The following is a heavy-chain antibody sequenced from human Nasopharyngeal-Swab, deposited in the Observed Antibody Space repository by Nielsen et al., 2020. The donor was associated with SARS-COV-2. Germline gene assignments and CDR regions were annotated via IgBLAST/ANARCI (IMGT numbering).Heavy chain of an antibody. V-gene: IGHV2-5*02. D-gene: IGHD3-3*01. CDR1: GFSLTTSGVG. CDR3: AHITRGLERDTIFGVPLASLSYYYMDV. CDR2: IYWDDDK. Sequence: SGPTLVKPTQTLTLTCSFSGFSLTTSGVGVDWIRQPPGKALEWLALIYWDDDKRYNPSLKTRLTITKDTSKDQVVLTLTNMGPVDSGTYYCAHITRGLERDTIFGVPLASLSYYYMDVWGKGTTVTVS. J-gene: IGHJ6*03.